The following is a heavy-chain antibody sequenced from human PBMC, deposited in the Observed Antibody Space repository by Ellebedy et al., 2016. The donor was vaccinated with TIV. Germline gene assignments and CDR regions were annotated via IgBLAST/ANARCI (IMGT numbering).Heavy chain of an antibody. CDR1: GGSISSSSYY. D-gene: IGHD3-10*01. CDR2: IYYSGST. V-gene: IGHV4-39*07. CDR3: ARGLRITMVRGVSSYDY. J-gene: IGHJ4*02. Sequence: GSLRLSXTVSGGSISSSSYYWGWIRQPPGKGLEWIGSIYYSGSTYYNPSLKSRVTISVDTSKNQFSLKLSSVTAADTAVYYCARGLRITMVRGVSSYDYWGQGTLVTVSS.